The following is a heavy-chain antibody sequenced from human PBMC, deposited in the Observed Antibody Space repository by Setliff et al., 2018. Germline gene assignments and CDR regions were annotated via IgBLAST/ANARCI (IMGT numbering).Heavy chain of an antibody. D-gene: IGHD2-15*01. CDR2: INHSGST. J-gene: IGHJ5*02. CDR3: ARQSVRGLADNNWFDP. Sequence: PSETLSLTCAVYGGSFSGYYWSWIRQPPGKGLEWIGEINHSGSTNYNPSLKSRVTISVDTSKNQFSLKLTSVTAADTALYYCARQSVRGLADNNWFDPWGQGTLVTVS. CDR1: GGSFSGYY. V-gene: IGHV4-34*01.